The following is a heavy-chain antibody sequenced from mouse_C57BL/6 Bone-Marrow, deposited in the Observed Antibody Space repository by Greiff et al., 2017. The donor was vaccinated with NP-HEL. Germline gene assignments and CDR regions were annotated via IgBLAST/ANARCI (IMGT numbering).Heavy chain of an antibody. V-gene: IGHV5-4*01. J-gene: IGHJ4*01. CDR3: ASRTLLYGNYAMDY. Sequence: EVQVVESGGGLVKPGGSLKLSCAASGFTFSSYAMSWVRQTPEKRLEWVATISDGGSYTYYPDNVKGRFTISRDNAKNNLYLQMSHLKSEDTAMYYCASRTLLYGNYAMDYWGQGTSVTVSS. D-gene: IGHD2-10*02. CDR1: GFTFSSYA. CDR2: ISDGGSYT.